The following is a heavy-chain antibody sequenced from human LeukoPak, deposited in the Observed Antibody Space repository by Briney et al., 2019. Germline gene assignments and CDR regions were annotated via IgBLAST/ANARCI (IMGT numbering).Heavy chain of an antibody. V-gene: IGHV4-59*01. CDR2: IYYSGST. CDR1: GGSISSYY. CDR3: ARMVPPLFPGTNSDFDI. D-gene: IGHD3-10*01. Sequence: SETLSLTCTVSGGSISSYYWSWIRQPPGKGLEWIGYIYYSGSTNYNPSLKSRVTISVDTSKNQFSLKLSSVTAADTAVYYCARMVPPLFPGTNSDFDIWGQGTMVTVSS. J-gene: IGHJ3*02.